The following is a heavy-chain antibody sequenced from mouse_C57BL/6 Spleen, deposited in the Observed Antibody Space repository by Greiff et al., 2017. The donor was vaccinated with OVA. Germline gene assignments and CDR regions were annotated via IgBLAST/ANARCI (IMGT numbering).Heavy chain of an antibody. CDR3: AKDYYGSSPYWYFDV. V-gene: IGHV1-72*01. Sequence: QVQLKQPGAELVKPGASVKLSCKASGYTFTSYWMHWVKQRPGRGLEWIGRIDPNSGGTKYNEKFKSKATLTVDKPSSTAYMQLSSLTSEDSAEYYCAKDYYGSSPYWYFDVWGTGTTVTVSS. CDR2: IDPNSGGT. D-gene: IGHD1-1*01. J-gene: IGHJ1*03. CDR1: GYTFTSYW.